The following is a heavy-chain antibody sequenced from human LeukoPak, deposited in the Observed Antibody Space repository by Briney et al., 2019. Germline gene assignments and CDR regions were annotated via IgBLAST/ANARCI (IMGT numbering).Heavy chain of an antibody. D-gene: IGHD1-14*01. CDR2: IAYDGSRA. Sequence: GGSLRLSCAGSGFTFGCYGMQWFRQTPGKGLEGVAGIAYDGSRAFYADCVKGRLPMSRENSKKTMSVQMDDLRAEDTAVYYCTRYNNDHFDYWGQGTLVTVSS. CDR3: TRYNNDHFDY. J-gene: IGHJ4*01. CDR1: GFTFGCYG. V-gene: IGHV3-33*01.